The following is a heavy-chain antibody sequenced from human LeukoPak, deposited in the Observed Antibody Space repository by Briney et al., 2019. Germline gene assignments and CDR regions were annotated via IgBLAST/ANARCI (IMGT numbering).Heavy chain of an antibody. V-gene: IGHV3-48*04. D-gene: IGHD3-10*01. CDR3: ARGGRYYYGSGRLDY. CDR1: GFTFSSYS. CDR2: ISSSGSTI. J-gene: IGHJ4*02. Sequence: SGGSLRLSCAASGFTFSSYSMNWVRQAPGKGLEWVSYISSSGSTIYYADSVKGRFTISRDNAKNSLYLQMNSLRAEDTAVYYCARGGRYYYGSGRLDYWGQGTLVTVSS.